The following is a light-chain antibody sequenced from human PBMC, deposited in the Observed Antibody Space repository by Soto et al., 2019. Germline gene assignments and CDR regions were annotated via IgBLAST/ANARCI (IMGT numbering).Light chain of an antibody. V-gene: IGKV3-11*01. CDR2: DAS. CDR3: QQRSNWPSI. CDR1: QSVSSY. Sequence: EIVLTQSPATLSLSPGERATLSCRARQSVSSYLAWYQQKPGQAPRLLLYDASNRATGIPARFSGSGSGTDFTLTISSLEPEDFAVYYCQQRSNWPSIFGGGTKVEIK. J-gene: IGKJ4*01.